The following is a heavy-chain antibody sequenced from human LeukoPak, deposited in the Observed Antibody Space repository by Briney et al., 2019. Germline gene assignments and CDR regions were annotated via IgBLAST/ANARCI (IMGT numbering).Heavy chain of an antibody. CDR1: GGSFSGYY. CDR3: ARGRGSYYPA. D-gene: IGHD1-26*01. Sequence: SETLSLTCAVYGGSFSGYYWGWIRQPPGKGLEWIGEINHGGSTNYNPSLKSRVTISVDTSKNQFSLKLSSVTAADTAVYYCARGRGSYYPAWGQGTLVTVSS. J-gene: IGHJ5*02. V-gene: IGHV4-34*01. CDR2: INHGGST.